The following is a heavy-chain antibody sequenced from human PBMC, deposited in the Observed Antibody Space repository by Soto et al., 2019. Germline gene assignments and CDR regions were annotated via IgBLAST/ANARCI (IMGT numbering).Heavy chain of an antibody. V-gene: IGHV3-48*01. Sequence: GGSLRLSCAASGFTFSSYAMSWVRQAPGKGLEWVSDISSSGSTIYYADSVKGRFTISRDNAKNSLYLQMNSLRAEDTAVYYCARLLVDPWYMDVWGKGTTVTV. D-gene: IGHD1-26*01. J-gene: IGHJ6*03. CDR2: ISSSGSTI. CDR3: ARLLVDPWYMDV. CDR1: GFTFSSYA.